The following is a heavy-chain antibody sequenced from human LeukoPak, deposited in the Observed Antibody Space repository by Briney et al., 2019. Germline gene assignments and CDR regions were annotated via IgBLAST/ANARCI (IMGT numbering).Heavy chain of an antibody. J-gene: IGHJ5*02. CDR2: IYYSGST. D-gene: IGHD1-26*01. CDR1: GGSISSSSYY. CDR3: ARLPEWELSNWFDP. Sequence: SETLSLTCTVSGGSISSSSYYWGWIRQPPGKGLEWIGSIYYSGSTYYNPSLKSRVTISVDTSKNQFSLKLSSVTAADTAVYYCARLPEWELSNWFDPWGQGTLVTVSS. V-gene: IGHV4-39*01.